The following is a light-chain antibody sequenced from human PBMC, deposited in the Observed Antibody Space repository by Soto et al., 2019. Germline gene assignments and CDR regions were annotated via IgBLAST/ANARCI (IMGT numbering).Light chain of an antibody. J-gene: IGLJ1*01. CDR3: QAWDSSSFYV. CDR1: KLGHKY. CDR2: QNT. Sequence: SYELTQPPSVSVSPGQTASITCSGDKLGHKYVCWYQQKPGQSPVLVIYQNTKRPSGIPERFSGSNSGNTATLTISGIQSVDEADYYCQAWDSSSFYVFGTGTKVT. V-gene: IGLV3-1*01.